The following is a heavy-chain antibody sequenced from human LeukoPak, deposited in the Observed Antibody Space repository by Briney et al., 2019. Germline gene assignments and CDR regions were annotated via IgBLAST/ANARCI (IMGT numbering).Heavy chain of an antibody. Sequence: SETLSLTCSVSGASTSGGTYYWGWIRQPPGKGLEWIGSIYYTGSTYDNPSLKSRVTISVDTSKNQFSLKLSSVTAADTAVYYCARRGGSGRAFDYWGQGTLVTVSS. CDR3: ARRGGSGRAFDY. J-gene: IGHJ4*02. D-gene: IGHD1-26*01. CDR1: GASTSGGTYY. V-gene: IGHV4-39*01. CDR2: IYYTGST.